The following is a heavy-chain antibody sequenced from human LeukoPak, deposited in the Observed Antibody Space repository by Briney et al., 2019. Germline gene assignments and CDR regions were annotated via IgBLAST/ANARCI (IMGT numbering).Heavy chain of an antibody. D-gene: IGHD1-26*01. J-gene: IGHJ4*02. CDR1: GFTFSSYS. CDR3: ARDWELLGFDY. V-gene: IGHV3-21*01. CDR2: ISSSSSYI. Sequence: GGSLRLSCAASGFTFSSYSMNWVRQAPGKGREWVSSISSSSSYIYYADSVKGRFTISRDNAKNSLYLQMNSLRAEDTAVYYCARDWELLGFDYWGQGTLVTVSS.